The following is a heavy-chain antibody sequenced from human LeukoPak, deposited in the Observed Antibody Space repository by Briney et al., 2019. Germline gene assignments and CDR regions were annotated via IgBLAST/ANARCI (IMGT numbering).Heavy chain of an antibody. D-gene: IGHD6-19*01. V-gene: IGHV3-23*01. CDR1: GFTFSSYA. CDR3: ARDWDSSGWYGY. Sequence: GGSLRLSCAASGFTFSSYAMSWVRQAPGKGLEWVSAISGSGGSTYYADSVKGRFTISRDNSKPTLYLQMNSLSAEDTAVYYCARDWDSSGWYGYWGQGTLVNVSS. CDR2: ISGSGGST. J-gene: IGHJ4*02.